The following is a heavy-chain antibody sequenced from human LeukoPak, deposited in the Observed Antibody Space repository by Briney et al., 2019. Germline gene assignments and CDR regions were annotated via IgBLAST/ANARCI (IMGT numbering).Heavy chain of an antibody. Sequence: ASVKVSCKASGYTFTSYGISWVRQAPGQGPEWMGWISAYNGNTNYAQKFQGRVTLTTDTSTSTAYMEVRSLTSADTAVYYCARVVGLTGYSSSWYSGYYYYMDVWGKGTTVTVSS. J-gene: IGHJ6*03. CDR2: ISAYNGNT. D-gene: IGHD6-13*01. CDR3: ARVVGLTGYSSSWYSGYYYYMDV. CDR1: GYTFTSYG. V-gene: IGHV1-18*01.